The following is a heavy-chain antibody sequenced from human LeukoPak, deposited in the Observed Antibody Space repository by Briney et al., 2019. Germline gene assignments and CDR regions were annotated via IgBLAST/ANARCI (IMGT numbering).Heavy chain of an antibody. V-gene: IGHV3-30*04. J-gene: IGHJ6*03. CDR3: ARHGSITMVRGRLRYYYMDV. CDR1: GFTFSSYA. D-gene: IGHD3-10*01. CDR2: ISYDGSNK. Sequence: GGSLRLSCAASGFTFSSYAMHWVRQAPGKGLEWVAVISYDGSNKYYADSVQGRFTISRDDSKNMLYLLMNSLRAGDTAVYYCARHGSITMVRGRLRYYYMDVWGKGTTVTISS.